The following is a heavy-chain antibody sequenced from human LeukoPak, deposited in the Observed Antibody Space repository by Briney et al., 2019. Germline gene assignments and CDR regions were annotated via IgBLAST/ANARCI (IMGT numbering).Heavy chain of an antibody. CDR2: IYYSGST. D-gene: IGHD2-15*01. CDR1: GGSISSSSYY. Sequence: SQTLSLTCTVSGGSISSSSYYWGWIRQPPGKGLEWIGSIYYSGSTYYNPSLKSRVTISVDTSKNQFSLKLNSVTAADTAVYYCARDLVAFDYWGQGALVIVSS. J-gene: IGHJ4*02. CDR3: ARDLVAFDY. V-gene: IGHV4-39*07.